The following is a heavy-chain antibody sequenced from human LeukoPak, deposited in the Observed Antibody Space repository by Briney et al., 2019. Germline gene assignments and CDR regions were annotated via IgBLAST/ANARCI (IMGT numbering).Heavy chain of an antibody. CDR1: GGSISSSSYY. J-gene: IGHJ3*02. CDR3: ARGSSGFDAFDI. V-gene: IGHV4-39*07. CDR2: IYYSGST. D-gene: IGHD3-22*01. Sequence: SETLSLTCTVSGGSISSSSYYWGWIRQPPGKGLEWIGSIYYSGSTYYNPSLKSRVTISVDTSKNQFSLKLSSVTAADTAVYYCARGSSGFDAFDIWGQGTMVTVSS.